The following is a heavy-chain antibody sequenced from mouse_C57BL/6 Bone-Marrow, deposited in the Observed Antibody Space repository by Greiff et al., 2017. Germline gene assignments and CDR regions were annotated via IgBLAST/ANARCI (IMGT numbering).Heavy chain of an antibody. CDR1: GYTFTSYW. J-gene: IGHJ1*03. CDR2: IDPNRGGT. Sequence: QVQLQQPEAELVKPGASVKLSCKASGYTFTSYWMHWVKQRPGRGLEWIGRIDPNRGGTKYSEQFKSKATLTVDKPSSTAYMQLSSLTSEDSAVYYCARDYYYGSSYWYFDVWGTGTTVTVSS. D-gene: IGHD1-1*01. CDR3: ARDYYYGSSYWYFDV. V-gene: IGHV1-72*01.